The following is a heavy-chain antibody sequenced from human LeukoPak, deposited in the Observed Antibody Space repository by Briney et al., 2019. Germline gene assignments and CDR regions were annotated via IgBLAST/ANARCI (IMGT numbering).Heavy chain of an antibody. CDR3: ATYYSGNTNLFDY. D-gene: IGHD1-26*01. V-gene: IGHV4-30-2*01. CDR2: IYHSGST. CDR1: GGSISSGGYS. J-gene: IGHJ4*02. Sequence: SQTLSLTCAVSGGSISSGGYSWSWIRQPPGKGLEWIGYIYHSGSTYYNPSLKSRVTISVDTSKNQSSLKLSSVTAADTAVYYCATYYSGNTNLFDYWGQGTLVTVSS.